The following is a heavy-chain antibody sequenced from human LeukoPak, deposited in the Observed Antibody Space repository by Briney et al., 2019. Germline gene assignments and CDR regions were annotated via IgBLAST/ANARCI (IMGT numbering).Heavy chain of an antibody. D-gene: IGHD5-12*01. Sequence: ASVKVSCKASGYTFTGYYMHWVRQAPGQGLEWMGWINPNSGGTNYAQKFQGRVTMTRDTSISTAYMELSRLRSDDTAVYYCARDPRSGYESYFDYWGQGTLVTVSS. CDR1: GYTFTGYY. J-gene: IGHJ4*02. V-gene: IGHV1-2*02. CDR2: INPNSGGT. CDR3: ARDPRSGYESYFDY.